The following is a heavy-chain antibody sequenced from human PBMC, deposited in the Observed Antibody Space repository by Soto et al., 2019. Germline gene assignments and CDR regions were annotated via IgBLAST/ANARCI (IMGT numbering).Heavy chain of an antibody. V-gene: IGHV6-1*01. CDR1: GDSVSSNSAA. CDR2: TYYRSKWYN. Sequence: SQTLSLTCAISGDSVSSNSAAWNWIRQSPSRGLEWLGRTYYRSKWYNDYAVSVKSRININPDTSKNQFSLQLNSVTPEDTDVYYCASSTVARGDLDDFDIWGQGTMVTVSS. CDR3: ASSTVARGDLDDFDI. D-gene: IGHD2-15*01. J-gene: IGHJ3*02.